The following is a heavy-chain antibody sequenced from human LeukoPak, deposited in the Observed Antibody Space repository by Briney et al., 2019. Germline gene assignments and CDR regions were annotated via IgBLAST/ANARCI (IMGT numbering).Heavy chain of an antibody. V-gene: IGHV1-8*03. D-gene: IGHD6-6*01. CDR2: MNPNSGNT. Sequence: RGASVKVSCKASGYTFTSYDINWVRQATGQGLEWMGWMNPNSGNTGYAQKFQGRVTITRNTSISTAYMELSSLRSEDTAVYYCARDTDSSSSLIDYWGQGTLVTVSS. J-gene: IGHJ4*02. CDR3: ARDTDSSSSLIDY. CDR1: GYTFTSYD.